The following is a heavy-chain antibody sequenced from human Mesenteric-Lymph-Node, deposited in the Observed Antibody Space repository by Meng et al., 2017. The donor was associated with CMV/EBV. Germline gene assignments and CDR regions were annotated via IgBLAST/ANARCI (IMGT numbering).Heavy chain of an antibody. D-gene: IGHD3/OR15-3a*01. J-gene: IGHJ4*02. CDR2: MYYSGNS. CDR1: GDSIRSISSY. V-gene: IGHV4-39*07. CDR3: ARADSGMILDC. Sequence: SETLSLTCSASGDSIRSISSYWGWIRQPPGKGLEWIGSMYYSGNSHYNPSLESRVTISVDTSKNQFSLKVTSVTAADTAVYYCARADSGMILDCWGQGALVTVSS.